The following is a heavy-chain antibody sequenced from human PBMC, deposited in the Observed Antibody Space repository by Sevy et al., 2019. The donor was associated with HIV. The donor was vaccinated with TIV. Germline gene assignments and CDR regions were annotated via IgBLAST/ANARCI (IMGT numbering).Heavy chain of an antibody. J-gene: IGHJ6*02. CDR2: IKDDGSEK. Sequence: GGSLRLSCVASGFIVNNYWMTWVRQAPGKGLEWVANIKDDGSEKYYVGSVKGRFTISRDDAENSLFLQMNRLRVEDTVVYYCAKFKKRPHVWLPGGLDVWGQGTTVTVSS. CDR3: AKFKKRPHVWLPGGLDV. CDR1: GFIVNNYW. V-gene: IGHV3-7*01. D-gene: IGHD3-16*01.